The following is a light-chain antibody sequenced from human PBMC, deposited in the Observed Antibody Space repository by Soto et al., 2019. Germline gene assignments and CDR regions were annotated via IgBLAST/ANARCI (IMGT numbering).Light chain of an antibody. CDR2: GAS. Sequence: IVMPQSPATLSVSPGERATLSCRASQSVSSNLAWYQQKPGQAPRLLIYGASTRATGIPARFSGSGSGTEFTLTIGSLQPDDFATYYCQQSYITPITFGQGTRLEIK. V-gene: IGKV3-15*01. CDR1: QSVSSN. CDR3: QQSYITPIT. J-gene: IGKJ5*01.